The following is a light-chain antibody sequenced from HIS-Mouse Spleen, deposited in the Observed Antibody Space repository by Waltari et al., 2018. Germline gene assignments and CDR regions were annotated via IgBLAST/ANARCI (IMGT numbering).Light chain of an antibody. V-gene: IGLV2-18*01. CDR2: EVS. CDR1: SSDFGSYNR. CDR3: SLYTSSSTLV. Sequence: QSALTQPPSVSGSPGPSVTISCTGTSSDFGSYNRVSWYQQPPGTAPKLMIYEVSNRPSGVPDRFAGSKSGNTASLTISGLQAEDEADYYCSLYTSSSTLVFGGGTKLTVL. J-gene: IGLJ2*01.